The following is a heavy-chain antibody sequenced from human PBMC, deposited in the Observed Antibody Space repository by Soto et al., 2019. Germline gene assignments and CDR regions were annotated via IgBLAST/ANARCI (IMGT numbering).Heavy chain of an antibody. CDR2: IYSSVST. CDR3: ARDYPHCSRTSCYFQD. CDR1: GDSISSYY. J-gene: IGHJ1*01. Sequence: WETLSLTCTVSGDSISSYYWSWIRQPAGKGLEWIGRIYSSVSTNYNPSLKSRVTMSVDTSKNQFSLKLSSVTAADTAVYFCARDYPHCSRTSCYFQDWGQGTLVTVSS. V-gene: IGHV4-4*07. D-gene: IGHD2-2*01.